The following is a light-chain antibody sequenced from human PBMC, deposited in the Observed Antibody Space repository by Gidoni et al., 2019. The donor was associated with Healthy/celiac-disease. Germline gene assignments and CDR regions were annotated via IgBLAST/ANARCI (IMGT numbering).Light chain of an antibody. J-gene: IGKJ1*01. CDR2: AAS. V-gene: IGKV1-39*01. CDR1: QSISSS. CDR3: QQSYSTPPT. Sequence: DIQMTQPPPSLSASVGDRVTSTCRASQSISSSLNWYQQKPGKAPKLLIYAASSLQSGVPSRFSGSGSGTDFTLTISSLRPEDFATYYCQQSYSTPPTFGQGTKVEIK.